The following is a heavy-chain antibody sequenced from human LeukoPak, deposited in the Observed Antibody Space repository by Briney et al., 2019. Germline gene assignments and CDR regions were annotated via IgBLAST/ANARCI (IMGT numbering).Heavy chain of an antibody. CDR1: GYTFTSYY. CDR3: ARNNSVEDTAWWFDP. J-gene: IGHJ5*02. V-gene: IGHV1-46*01. CDR2: INPSGGST. Sequence: ASVKVSCKASGYTFTSYYMHWVRQAPGQGLEWMGIINPSGGSTSYAQKFQGRVTMTRDMSTSTDYMELSSLRSEDTAVYYCARNNSVEDTAWWFDPWGQGTLVTVSS. D-gene: IGHD4-23*01.